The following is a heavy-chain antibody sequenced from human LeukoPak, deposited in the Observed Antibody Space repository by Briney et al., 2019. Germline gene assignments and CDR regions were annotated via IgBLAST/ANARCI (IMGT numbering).Heavy chain of an antibody. CDR3: ARIRLLWFGESYYYYYYGMDV. Sequence: SGPTLVKPTQTLTLTCTFSGFSLSTSGMCVSWIRQPPGKALEWLARIDWDDDKYYSTSLKTRLTISKDTSKNQVVLTMTNMDPVDTATYYCARIRLLWFGESYYYYYYGMDVWGQGTTVTVSS. CDR2: IDWDDDK. V-gene: IGHV2-70*11. D-gene: IGHD3-10*01. CDR1: GFSLSTSGMC. J-gene: IGHJ6*02.